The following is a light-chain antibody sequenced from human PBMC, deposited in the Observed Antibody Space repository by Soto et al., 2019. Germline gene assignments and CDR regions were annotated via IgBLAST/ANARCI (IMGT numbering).Light chain of an antibody. V-gene: IGKV3-20*01. J-gene: IGKJ1*01. CDR2: GTS. CDR3: QHFGNSLWA. Sequence: EIVLTQSPGTLSLYPGATATLSCRTSQSVASRTLAWYQQRSGQAPRLLIYGTSSRAIHTPDRFSGSGSGTDFTLTISDLDPEDFAVYYCQHFGNSLWAFSQGTKV. CDR1: QSVASRT.